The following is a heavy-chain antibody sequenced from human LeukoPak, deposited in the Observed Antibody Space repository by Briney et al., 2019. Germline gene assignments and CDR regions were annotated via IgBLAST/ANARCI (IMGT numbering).Heavy chain of an antibody. CDR2: IKRDGSEK. CDR3: VRDPSEASHPYYFDY. CDR1: GFTFSSYW. Sequence: GGSLRLSCAASGFTFSSYWMSWVRQAPGKGLEWVANIKRDGSEKYYVDSVKGRFTISRDNAKNSLYLQMNSLRAEDTAVYYCVRDPSEASHPYYFDYWGQGTLVTVSS. V-gene: IGHV3-7*01. D-gene: IGHD2-2*01. J-gene: IGHJ4*02.